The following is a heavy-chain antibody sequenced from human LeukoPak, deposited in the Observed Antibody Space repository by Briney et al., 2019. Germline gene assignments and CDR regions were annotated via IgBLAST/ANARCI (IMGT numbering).Heavy chain of an antibody. CDR3: ARGDYYDGGGRNWFDV. V-gene: IGHV4-4*07. CDR2: IHTSGTT. CDR1: GDSMSYYY. D-gene: IGHD3-16*01. Sequence: SETLSLTCTVSGDSMSYYYWNFIRQPGGKGLEWIGRIHTSGTTYYSASLKSRVSMSVDSSRNQFSLRLTSVTAADTAIYFCARGDYYDGGGRNWFDVWGQGTLVTVSS. J-gene: IGHJ5*02.